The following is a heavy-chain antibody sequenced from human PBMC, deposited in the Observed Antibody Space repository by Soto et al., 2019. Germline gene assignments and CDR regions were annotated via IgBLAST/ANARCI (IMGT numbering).Heavy chain of an antibody. CDR1: GGTFSNYA. J-gene: IGHJ4*02. CDR3: TTGGELDYYDHSGSS. V-gene: IGHV1-69*05. CDR2: IIPIFGTV. D-gene: IGHD3-22*01. Sequence: QDHLVQSGAELKKPGSSVKVSCKASGGTFSNYALDWVRESPGQGLEWMGGIIPIFGTVRHAQNFQGRVRITTDKSTATAYMELSSLRYEDTNMYYCTTGGELDYYDHSGSSWGQGNLVTVSS.